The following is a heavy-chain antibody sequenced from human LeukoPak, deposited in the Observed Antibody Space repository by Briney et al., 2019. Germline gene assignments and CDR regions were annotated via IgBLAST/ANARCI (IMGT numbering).Heavy chain of an antibody. CDR1: GFTFSSHS. CDR2: IRSNGGST. V-gene: IGHV3-64*01. CDR3: ARRGSGWEFDY. D-gene: IGHD6-19*01. J-gene: IGHJ4*02. Sequence: GGPLRLSCVASGFTFSSHSMHWVRQAPGKGLEYVSGIRSNGGSTYFAKSVKGRFTISRDNSKNTLDLQMGSLRAEDMAVYYCARRGSGWEFDYWGQGTLVTVSS.